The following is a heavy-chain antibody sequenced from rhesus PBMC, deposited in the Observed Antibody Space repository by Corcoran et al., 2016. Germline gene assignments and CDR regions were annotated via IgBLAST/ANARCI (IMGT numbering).Heavy chain of an antibody. J-gene: IGHJ5-2*02. V-gene: IGHV1-180*01. CDR3: ARAPATGSLDV. D-gene: IGHD2-21*01. CDR2: ISPYNGNK. CDR1: GYAFTSSS. Sequence: VQLVQSVADIQQPGSSVQLSCQASGYAFTSSSIPWVSQAPGPGLEWIGLISPYNGNKVYAQNFQGRVTITTDTATSTGYMELSSLRADDTAVYYCARAPATGSLDVWGRGVLVTVSS.